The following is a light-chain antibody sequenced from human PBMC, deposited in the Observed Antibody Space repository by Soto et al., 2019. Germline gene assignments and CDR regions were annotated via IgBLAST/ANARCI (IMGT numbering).Light chain of an antibody. V-gene: IGKV3-20*01. CDR2: GAS. CDR3: QQYGNSPIT. Sequence: EIVLTQSPGTLSLSPGERATLSCRASQSVSNNFLAWYQQKPGQAPRLVIYGASSRAAGIPDRFSGSGSGTDFTLTISRMEPEDFAVYYCQQYGNSPITFGQGTRLDIK. J-gene: IGKJ5*01. CDR1: QSVSNNF.